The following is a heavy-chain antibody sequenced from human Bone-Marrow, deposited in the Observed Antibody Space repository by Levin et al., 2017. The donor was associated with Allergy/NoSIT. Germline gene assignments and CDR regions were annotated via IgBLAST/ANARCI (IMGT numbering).Heavy chain of an antibody. CDR3: AREEQRLSRDSGSFDY. Sequence: SETLSLTCTVSCGSISGYYWTWIRQAAGKRVEWIGRIFSSGTTNYNPSLWGRVTMSLDTSQNQFSLKVTSVTASDTAVYYGAREEQRLSRDSGSFDYWGQGTLVTVSS. CDR2: IFSSGTT. V-gene: IGHV4-4*07. D-gene: IGHD6-25*01. CDR1: CGSISGYY. J-gene: IGHJ4*02.